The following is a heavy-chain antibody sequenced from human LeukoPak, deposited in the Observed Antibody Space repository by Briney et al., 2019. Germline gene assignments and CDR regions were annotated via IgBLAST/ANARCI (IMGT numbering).Heavy chain of an antibody. Sequence: PGGSLRLSCAASGFTVSSNYMSWVRQAPGKGLEWVSLIYSGGSTYYADSVKGRFTISRDNAKNSLYLQMNSLRAEDTAVYYCVRDNPRCCGVVPANIDDLWGQGTLVTVSS. CDR2: IYSGGST. CDR3: VRDNPRCCGVVPANIDDL. J-gene: IGHJ5*02. D-gene: IGHD2-21*02. V-gene: IGHV3-66*01. CDR1: GFTVSSNY.